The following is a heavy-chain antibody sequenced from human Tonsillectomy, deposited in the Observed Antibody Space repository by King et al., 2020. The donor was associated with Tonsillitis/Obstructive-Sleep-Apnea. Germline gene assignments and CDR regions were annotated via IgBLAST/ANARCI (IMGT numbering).Heavy chain of an antibody. CDR2: ISVYKDNT. D-gene: IGHD2-2*02. Sequence: QLVQSGAEVKKPGASVKVSCKASGYTFSSYGIIWVRQAPGQGLEWMGWISVYKDNTNYAQKFQGRVTMTTDTSTSTAYMELRSLRSDDTALYYCSRGPRYSISTSCYKVYYYYMDLWGQGTPVTVSS. CDR3: SRGPRYSISTSCYKVYYYYMDL. J-gene: IGHJ6*03. CDR1: GYTFSSYG. V-gene: IGHV1-18*01.